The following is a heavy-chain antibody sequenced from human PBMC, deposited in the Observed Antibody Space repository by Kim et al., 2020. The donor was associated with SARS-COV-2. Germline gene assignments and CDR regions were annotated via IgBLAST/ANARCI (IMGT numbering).Heavy chain of an antibody. CDR2: IDPSDSYT. CDR1: GYSFTSYW. D-gene: IGHD3-22*01. J-gene: IGHJ4*02. CDR3: ASADSSDLDY. V-gene: IGHV5-10-1*01. Sequence: GESLKISCKGSGYSFTSYWISWVRQMPGKGLEWMGRIDPSDSYTNYSPSFQGHVTISADKSISTAYLQWSSLKASDTAMYYCASADSSDLDYWGQGTLVTVSS.